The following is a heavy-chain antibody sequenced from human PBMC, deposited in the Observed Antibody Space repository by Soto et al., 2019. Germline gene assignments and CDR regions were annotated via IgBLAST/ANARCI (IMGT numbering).Heavy chain of an antibody. Sequence: SETLSLTCAVYGGSFSGYYWSWIRQPPGKGLEWIGEINHSGSTDYSPSLKSRVTISVDTSKNQFSLRLRSVTAADTAVYYCAGSAAPRSMDVWGQGTTVTVSS. V-gene: IGHV4-34*01. CDR3: AGSAAPRSMDV. CDR2: INHSGST. CDR1: GGSFSGYY. D-gene: IGHD6-13*01. J-gene: IGHJ6*02.